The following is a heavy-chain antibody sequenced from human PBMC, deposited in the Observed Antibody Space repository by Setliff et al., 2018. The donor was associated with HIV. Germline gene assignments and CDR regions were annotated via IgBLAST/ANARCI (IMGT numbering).Heavy chain of an antibody. V-gene: IGHV1-18*01. D-gene: IGHD3-9*01. CDR3: ARAFQHFEYAFDI. CDR2: ISAYNGNT. J-gene: IGHJ3*02. Sequence: ASVKVSCKASGYTFTSYGISWVRQAPGQGLEWMGWISAYNGNTNYAQKLQGRVTMTRDTSTSTVYMELSSLRSEDTAVYYCARAFQHFEYAFDIWGQGTMVTVSS. CDR1: GYTFTSYG.